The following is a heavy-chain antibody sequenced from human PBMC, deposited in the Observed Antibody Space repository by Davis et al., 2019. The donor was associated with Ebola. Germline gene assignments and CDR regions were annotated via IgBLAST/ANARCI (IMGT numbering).Heavy chain of an antibody. CDR1: GFTFSSYA. CDR3: ASGRISGSYSDY. Sequence: GESLKISCAASGFTFSSYAMSWVRQAPGKGLECVSAISGSGGSTYYADSVKGRFTISRDNSKNTLYLQMNSLRDEDTAVYYCASGRISGSYSDYWGQGTLVTVSS. CDR2: ISGSGGST. D-gene: IGHD1-26*01. J-gene: IGHJ4*02. V-gene: IGHV3-23*01.